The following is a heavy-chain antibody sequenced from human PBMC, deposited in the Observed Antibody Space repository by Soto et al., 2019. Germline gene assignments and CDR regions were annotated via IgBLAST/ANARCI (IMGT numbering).Heavy chain of an antibody. CDR2: ISASGGLK. Sequence: EVQLSESGGDLRQPGGSLRLSCAASGFTFTNYAMTWVRQTPGKGLEWVSGISASGGLKYYADSVQGRFTVSRDNSKNILYLQMDNLRDEDTALYYCAREVGAPSGWLDPWGQGTRVTVSS. CDR1: GFTFTNYA. V-gene: IGHV3-23*01. J-gene: IGHJ5*02. D-gene: IGHD1-26*01. CDR3: AREVGAPSGWLDP.